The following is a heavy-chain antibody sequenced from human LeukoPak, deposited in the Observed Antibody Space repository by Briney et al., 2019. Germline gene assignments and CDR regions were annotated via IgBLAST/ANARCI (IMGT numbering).Heavy chain of an antibody. CDR1: GGSFSGYY. D-gene: IGHD6-13*01. J-gene: IGHJ6*02. CDR3: ARVPIATYGMDV. CDR2: INHSGST. V-gene: IGHV4-34*01. Sequence: SETLSLTCAVYGGSFSGYYWRWVRQPPGKGLEWIGEINHSGSTNYNPSLKSRVTISVDTSKNQFSLKLSSVTAADTAVYYCARVPIATYGMDVWGQGTTVTVSS.